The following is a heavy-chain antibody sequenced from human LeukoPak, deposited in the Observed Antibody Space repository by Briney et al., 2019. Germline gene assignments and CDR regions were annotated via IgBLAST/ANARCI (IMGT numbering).Heavy chain of an antibody. V-gene: IGHV3-48*03. CDR2: ISTTGNSI. CDR3: ARDRLVVGATIEYYFDH. J-gene: IGHJ4*02. D-gene: IGHD1-26*01. CDR1: GFTFSSYE. Sequence: QPGGSLRLSCAASGFTFSSYEMNWVRQAPGKGLEWVSYISTTGNSIYYADSVKGRFTISRDNSKNTLYLQMNSLRAEDTAVYYCARDRLVVGATIEYYFDHWGQGTLVTVSS.